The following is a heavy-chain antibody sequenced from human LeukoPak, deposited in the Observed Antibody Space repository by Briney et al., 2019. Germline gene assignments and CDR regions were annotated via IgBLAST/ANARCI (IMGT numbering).Heavy chain of an antibody. CDR2: IYYSGST. V-gene: IGHV4-59*08. D-gene: IGHD3-22*01. CDR1: GGSISSYY. Sequence: SETLSLTCTVSGGSISSYYWSWIRQPPGKGLEWIGYIYYSGSTNYNPSLKSRVTISVDTSKNQFSLKLSSVTAADTAVYYCARQDYYDSSGYYSLGGAFDIWGQGTMVTVSS. CDR3: ARQDYYDSSGYYSLGGAFDI. J-gene: IGHJ3*02.